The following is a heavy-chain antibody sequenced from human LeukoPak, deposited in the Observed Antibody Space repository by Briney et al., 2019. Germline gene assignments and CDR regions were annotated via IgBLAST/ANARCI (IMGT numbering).Heavy chain of an antibody. D-gene: IGHD3-10*01. CDR1: GGSFSGYY. Sequence: PSETLSLTSAVYGGSFSGYYWSWIRQPPGKGLEWIGEINHSGSTNYNPSLKSRVTISVDTSKNQFSLKLSSVTAADTAVYYCARVEITMVRGVTLGHYYYYMDVWGKGTTVTVSS. J-gene: IGHJ6*03. CDR3: ARVEITMVRGVTLGHYYYYMDV. V-gene: IGHV4-34*01. CDR2: INHSGST.